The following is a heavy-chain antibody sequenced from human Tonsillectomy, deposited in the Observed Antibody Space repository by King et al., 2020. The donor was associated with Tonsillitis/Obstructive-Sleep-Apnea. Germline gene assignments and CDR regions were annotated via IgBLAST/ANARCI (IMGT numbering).Heavy chain of an antibody. D-gene: IGHD5-18*01. CDR2: ISYDGTNK. Sequence: VQLVESGGGVVQPGRSLRLSCAASGFTFSSYAMHWVRQAPGKGLEWVAVISYDGTNKYYADSVKGRFTISRDNSKNTLYLQMNSLRTEDTAVYYCARRADWAGDTAMGYGMDVWGQGTTVTVSS. CDR3: ARRADWAGDTAMGYGMDV. V-gene: IGHV3-30*04. CDR1: GFTFSSYA. J-gene: IGHJ6*02.